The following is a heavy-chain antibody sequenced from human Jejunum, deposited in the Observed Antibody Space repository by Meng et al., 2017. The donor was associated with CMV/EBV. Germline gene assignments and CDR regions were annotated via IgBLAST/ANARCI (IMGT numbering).Heavy chain of an antibody. CDR1: GGSLSSNSYY. CDR2: ICYSGNT. V-gene: IGHV4-39*07. D-gene: IGHD1-26*01. Sequence: SGGSLSSNSYYWGWLRQPPGKGLEWIGNICYSGNTYYNPSLKSRVTTSVDMSKNQFFLELSSVTAADTAVYYCARTRLMRSYCDYWGQGTRVTVSS. J-gene: IGHJ4*02. CDR3: ARTRLMRSYCDY.